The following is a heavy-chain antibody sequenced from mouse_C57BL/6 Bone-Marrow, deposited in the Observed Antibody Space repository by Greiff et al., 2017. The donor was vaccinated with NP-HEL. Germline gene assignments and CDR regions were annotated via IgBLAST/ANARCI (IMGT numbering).Heavy chain of an antibody. Sequence: VQLQQSGPELVKPGASVKLSCKASGYSFTDYNMNWVKQSNGKSLEWIGVITPNYGTTSYNQKFKGKATLTVDQSSSTAYMQLNSLTYEDSADYDCAREDGDFYAMDYWGQGTSVTVSS. CDR2: ITPNYGTT. CDR1: GYSFTDYN. J-gene: IGHJ4*01. V-gene: IGHV1-39*01. CDR3: AREDGDFYAMDY. D-gene: IGHD2-13*01.